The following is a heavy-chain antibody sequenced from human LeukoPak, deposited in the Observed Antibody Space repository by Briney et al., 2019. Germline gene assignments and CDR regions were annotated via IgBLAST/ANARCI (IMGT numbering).Heavy chain of an antibody. D-gene: IGHD3-16*02. V-gene: IGHV4-34*01. CDR1: GGSFSGYY. Sequence: SETLSLTCAVYGGSFSGYYWSWIRQPPGKGLEWIGEINHSGSTNYNPSLKSRVTISVDTSKNKFSLKLSSVTAADTAVYYCAREAVYYDYVWGSYRYKTGAFDIWGQGTMVTVSS. CDR3: AREAVYYDYVWGSYRYKTGAFDI. CDR2: INHSGST. J-gene: IGHJ3*02.